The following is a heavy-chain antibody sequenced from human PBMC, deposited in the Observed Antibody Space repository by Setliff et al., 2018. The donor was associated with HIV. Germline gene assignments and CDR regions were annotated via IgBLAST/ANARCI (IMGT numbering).Heavy chain of an antibody. Sequence: SVKVSCKASGDTLSIHPISWVRQAPGRGLDWMGGIIPAFGRANYAQKFQGRVTITTDESTTTVFMELTGLRSEDTAVYYCAGPRGDEAFDVWGQGTMVTVSS. J-gene: IGHJ3*01. CDR2: IIPAFGRA. V-gene: IGHV1-69*05. CDR1: GDTLSIHP. CDR3: AGPRGDEAFDV.